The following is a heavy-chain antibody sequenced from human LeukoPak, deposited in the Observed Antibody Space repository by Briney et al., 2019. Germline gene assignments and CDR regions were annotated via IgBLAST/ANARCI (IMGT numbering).Heavy chain of an antibody. J-gene: IGHJ4*02. V-gene: IGHV4-39*07. CDR1: GGSISSSSYY. CDR2: IYYSGST. D-gene: IGHD6-13*01. Sequence: SETLSLTCTVSGGSISSSSYYWGWIRQPPGKGLEWIGSIYYSGSTYYNPSLKSRVTISVDTSKNQFSLKLSSVTAADTAVYYCARDYSASSPGGYWGQGTLVTVSS. CDR3: ARDYSASSPGGY.